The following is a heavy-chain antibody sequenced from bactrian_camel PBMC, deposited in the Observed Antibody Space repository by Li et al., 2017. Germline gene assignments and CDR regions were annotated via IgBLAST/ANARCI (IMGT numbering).Heavy chain of an antibody. CDR1: YFPYDTNNR. CDR3: MAERFSGLNVFMEYGGSW. Sequence: QVQLVESGGGSVQAGGSLRLSCLALYFPYDTNNRMGWFRQVPGKEREGVAIIQPFSDAKYYADSVKGRFTISHDKASNTVYLQMDNLQPEDTAMYQCMAERFSGLNVFMEYGGSWRGPGTQVTVS. V-gene: IGHV3S60*01. D-gene: IGHD6*01. J-gene: IGHJ4*01. CDR2: IQPFSDAK.